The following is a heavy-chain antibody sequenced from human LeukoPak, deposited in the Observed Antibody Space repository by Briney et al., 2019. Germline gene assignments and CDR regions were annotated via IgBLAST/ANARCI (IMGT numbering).Heavy chain of an antibody. CDR2: IKQDGSEK. J-gene: IGHJ4*02. V-gene: IGHV3-7*01. D-gene: IGHD4-17*01. CDR3: TGSFRYGDYRC. Sequence: PGGSLRLSCAASGFTFSSYWMSWVRQAPGKGLEWVANIKQDGSEKYYVDSVKGRFTISRDNAKNSLYLQMNSLRAEDTAVYYCTGSFRYGDYRCWGQGTLVTVSS. CDR1: GFTFSSYW.